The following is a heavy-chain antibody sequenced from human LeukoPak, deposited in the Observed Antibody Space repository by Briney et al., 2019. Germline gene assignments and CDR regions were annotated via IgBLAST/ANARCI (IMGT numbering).Heavy chain of an antibody. J-gene: IGHJ5*02. CDR1: GGSISSGGYY. Sequence: SETLSLTCTVSGGSISSGGYYWSWIRQHPGKGLEWIGCIYYSGSTYYNPSLKSRVTISVDTSKNQFSLKLSSVTAADTAVYYCARATYGIVVVPAAFFDPWGQGTLVTVSS. CDR2: IYYSGST. CDR3: ARATYGIVVVPAAFFDP. D-gene: IGHD2-2*01. V-gene: IGHV4-31*03.